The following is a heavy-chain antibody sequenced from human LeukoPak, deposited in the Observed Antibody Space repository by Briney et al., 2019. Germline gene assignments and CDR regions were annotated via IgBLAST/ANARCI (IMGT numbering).Heavy chain of an antibody. CDR1: GYTFTSYD. J-gene: IGHJ6*02. Sequence: ASVKVSCKASGYTFTSYDINWVRQATGQGLEWMGWMNPNSGNTGYAQKFQGRVTMTRNTSISPAYMELSSLRSEDTAVYYCARGGDYGHYLTYYYYYGMDVWGQGTTVTVSS. V-gene: IGHV1-8*01. D-gene: IGHD4-17*01. CDR2: MNPNSGNT. CDR3: ARGGDYGHYLTYYYYYGMDV.